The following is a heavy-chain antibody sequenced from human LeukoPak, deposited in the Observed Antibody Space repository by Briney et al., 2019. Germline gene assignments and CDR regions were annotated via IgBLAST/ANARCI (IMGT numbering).Heavy chain of an antibody. J-gene: IGHJ4*02. V-gene: IGHV4-39*07. CDR1: GGSISSSSYY. CDR3: ARGRSIAALN. CDR2: INHSGST. D-gene: IGHD6-6*01. Sequence: PSETLSLTCTVSGGSISSSSYYWGWIRQPPGKGLEWIGEINHSGSTNYNPSLKSRVTISVDTSKNQFSLKLSSVTAADTAVYYCARGRSIAALNWGQGPLVTVSS.